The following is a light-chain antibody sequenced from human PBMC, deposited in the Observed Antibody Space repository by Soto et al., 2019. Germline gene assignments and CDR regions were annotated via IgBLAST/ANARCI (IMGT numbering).Light chain of an antibody. CDR1: SGHSRYA. Sequence: QLVLTQSPSASASLGASVKLTCTLSSGHSRYAIAWHQQQPEKGPRYLMKLNSDDSHNKGDGIPDRFSGSSSGADRYLTISSLQSEDEADYYCQTWGTGPYVVFGGGTKLTVL. J-gene: IGLJ2*01. CDR3: QTWGTGPYVV. CDR2: LNSDDSH. V-gene: IGLV4-69*01.